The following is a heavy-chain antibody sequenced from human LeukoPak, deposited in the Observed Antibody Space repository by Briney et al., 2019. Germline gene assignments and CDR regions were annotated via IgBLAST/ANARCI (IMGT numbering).Heavy chain of an antibody. D-gene: IGHD3-3*01. CDR3: ARDRRITIFGVVTHDAFDI. V-gene: IGHV1-2*02. J-gene: IGHJ3*02. CDR2: INPNRGGT. CDR1: GYTFTGYY. Sequence: ASVKVSCKAYGYTFTGYYMHWVRQAPGQGLECRGWINPNRGGTNYAQKFQGRVTMTRATSISTAYMELSRLRSDDTAVYYCARDRRITIFGVVTHDAFDIWGQGTMVTVSS.